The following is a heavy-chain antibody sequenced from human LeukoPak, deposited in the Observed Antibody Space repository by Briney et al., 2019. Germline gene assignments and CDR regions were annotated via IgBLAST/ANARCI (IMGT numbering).Heavy chain of an antibody. CDR2: IYPGDSDT. Sequence: GESLKISCKGSGYSFTSYWIGWVRQMPGKGLEWMGIIYPGDSDTRYSPSFQGQVTISADKSIGTAYLQWSSLKASDTAMYYCARRSEVMGLAFDYWGQGTLVTVSS. J-gene: IGHJ4*02. V-gene: IGHV5-51*01. CDR1: GYSFTSYW. D-gene: IGHD3-16*01. CDR3: ARRSEVMGLAFDY.